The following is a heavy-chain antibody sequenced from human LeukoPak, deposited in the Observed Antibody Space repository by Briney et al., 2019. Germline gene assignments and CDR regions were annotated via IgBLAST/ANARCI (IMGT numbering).Heavy chain of an antibody. CDR1: GGPISSSSYY. CDR3: ARSGYDVKYFDY. CDR2: IYYSGST. D-gene: IGHD5-12*01. Sequence: SETLSLTCTVSGGPISSSSYYWGWIRQPPGTGLEWIGSIYYSGSTYYNPSLKSRVTISVDTSKNQFSLKLSSVTAADTAVYYCARSGYDVKYFDYWGQGTLVTVSS. V-gene: IGHV4-39*07. J-gene: IGHJ4*02.